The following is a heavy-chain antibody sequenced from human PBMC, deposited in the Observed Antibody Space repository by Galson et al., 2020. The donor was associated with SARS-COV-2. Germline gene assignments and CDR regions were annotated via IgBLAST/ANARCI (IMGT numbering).Heavy chain of an antibody. Sequence: ASVKVSCKASGYTFTSYDINWVRQATGQGLKWMGWMNPNSGNTGYAQKFQGRVTMTRNTSISTAYMELSSLRSEDTAVYYCARELDYYDSSGYYFPTFFDYWGQGTLVTVSS. D-gene: IGHD3-22*01. CDR2: MNPNSGNT. CDR3: ARELDYYDSSGYYFPTFFDY. J-gene: IGHJ4*02. V-gene: IGHV1-8*01. CDR1: GYTFTSYD.